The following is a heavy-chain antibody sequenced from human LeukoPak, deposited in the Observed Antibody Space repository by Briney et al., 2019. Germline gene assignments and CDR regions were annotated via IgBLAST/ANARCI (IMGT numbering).Heavy chain of an antibody. CDR2: IYYSGST. CDR3: ARQDFWSGYYFDP. D-gene: IGHD3-3*01. V-gene: IGHV4-39*01. Sequence: SETLSLTCTVSGGSISSSSYYWGWIRQPPGKGLEWIGSIYYSGSTYYNPSLKSRVTISVDTSKNQFSLKLSSVTAADTAVYYCARQDFWSGYYFDPWRQGTLVTVSS. J-gene: IGHJ5*02. CDR1: GGSISSSSYY.